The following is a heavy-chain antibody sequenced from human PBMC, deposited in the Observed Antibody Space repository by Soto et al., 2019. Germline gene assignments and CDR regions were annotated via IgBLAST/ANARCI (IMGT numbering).Heavy chain of an antibody. CDR3: AKSSWSGYRSYYYYMDV. Sequence: GGSLRLSCAASGFTFSSYAMSWVRQAPGKGLEWVSAISGSGGSTYYADSVKGRFTISRDNSKNTLYLQMNSLRAEDTAVYYCAKSSWSGYRSYYYYMDVWGKGTTVTVSS. CDR2: ISGSGGST. D-gene: IGHD3-3*01. V-gene: IGHV3-23*01. CDR1: GFTFSSYA. J-gene: IGHJ6*03.